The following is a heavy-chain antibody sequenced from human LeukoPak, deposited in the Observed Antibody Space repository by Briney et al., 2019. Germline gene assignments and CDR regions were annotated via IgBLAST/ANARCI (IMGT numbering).Heavy chain of an antibody. Sequence: GGSLRLSCAASGFTFSSYSLNWVRQAPGKGLEWVSSISCSSITIYYADSVKGRFTISRDNAEKSLYLQMNSLRAEDTAVYYCARDRGGSYSAIDYWGQGTLVTVSS. CDR2: ISCSSITI. D-gene: IGHD2-15*01. J-gene: IGHJ4*02. V-gene: IGHV3-48*04. CDR1: GFTFSSYS. CDR3: ARDRGGSYSAIDY.